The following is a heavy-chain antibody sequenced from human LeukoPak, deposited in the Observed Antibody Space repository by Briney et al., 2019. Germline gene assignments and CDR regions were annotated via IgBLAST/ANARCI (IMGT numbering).Heavy chain of an antibody. CDR3: ARDRSSSWNYYYMDV. V-gene: IGHV4-59*01. D-gene: IGHD6-13*01. J-gene: IGHJ6*03. CDR1: GGSLSSYF. Sequence: SETLSLTRPVSGGSLSSYFWSWIRPPPGKGLEWVWYIYYSGSTNYNPSLKSRVTISVDTSKNQFSLKLSSVTAADTAVYYCARDRSSSWNYYYMDVWGKGTTVTVSS. CDR2: IYYSGST.